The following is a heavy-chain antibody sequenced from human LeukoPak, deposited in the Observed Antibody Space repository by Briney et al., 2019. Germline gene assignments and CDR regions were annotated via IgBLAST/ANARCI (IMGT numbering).Heavy chain of an antibody. CDR3: ARDPEYSGSFSI. D-gene: IGHD1-26*01. Sequence: PGGSLRLSCAASGFTFSSYAMSWVRQAPGKGLEWVSAISGSGGSTYYADSVKGRFTISRDNSKNTLHLQMNSLRAEDTAVYYCARDPEYSGSFSIWGQGTMVTVSS. V-gene: IGHV3-23*01. CDR2: ISGSGGST. CDR1: GFTFSSYA. J-gene: IGHJ3*02.